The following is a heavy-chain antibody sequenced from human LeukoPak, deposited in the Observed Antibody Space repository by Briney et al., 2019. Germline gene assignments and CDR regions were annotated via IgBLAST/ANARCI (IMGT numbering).Heavy chain of an antibody. D-gene: IGHD4-11*01. CDR1: GASISSYF. CDR3: ARSKAYSGYFDY. CDR2: IGYSGST. J-gene: IGHJ4*02. V-gene: IGHV4-59*08. Sequence: SETLSLTCAVSGASISSYFWSWIRQPPGEGLEYIGYIGYSGSTNYNPSLKSRVTISVDTSKNQFSLKLTSVTAADTAVYYCARSKAYSGYFDYWGQGTLVTVSS.